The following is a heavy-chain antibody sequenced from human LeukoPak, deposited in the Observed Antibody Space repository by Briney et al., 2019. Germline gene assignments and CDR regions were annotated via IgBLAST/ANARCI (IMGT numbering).Heavy chain of an antibody. CDR2: THESGTT. Sequence: SETLSLTCTVSGGSISSFFWNWIRQPPGKGLEWIAFTHESGTTNYNPSLKSRVTMSLDTSKNQFSLKLSSVTAADTAVYYCARHGYSSSWFKVGWFDPWGQGTLVTVSS. V-gene: IGHV4-59*08. D-gene: IGHD6-13*01. CDR3: ARHGYSSSWFKVGWFDP. CDR1: GGSISSFF. J-gene: IGHJ5*02.